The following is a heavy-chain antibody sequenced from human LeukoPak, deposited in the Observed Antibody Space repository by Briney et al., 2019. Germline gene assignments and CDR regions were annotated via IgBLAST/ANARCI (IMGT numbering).Heavy chain of an antibody. D-gene: IGHD3-22*01. CDR1: GFTFSSYA. J-gene: IGHJ3*02. Sequence: GWSLRLSCAASGFTFSSYAMSWVRQAPGKGLEWVSAISGSGGSTYYADSVKGRFTISRDNSKNTLYLQMNSLRAEDTAVYYCAKDSNYYDSSGYYYKRLHDAFDIWGQGTMVTVSS. V-gene: IGHV3-23*01. CDR3: AKDSNYYDSSGYYYKRLHDAFDI. CDR2: ISGSGGST.